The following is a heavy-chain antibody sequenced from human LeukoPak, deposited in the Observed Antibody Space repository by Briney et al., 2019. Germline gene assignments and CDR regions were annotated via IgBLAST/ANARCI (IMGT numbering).Heavy chain of an antibody. CDR3: ARDGLEYSSSSGENY. V-gene: IGHV3-30*02. D-gene: IGHD6-6*01. CDR1: GFTFSIYA. CDR2: IRFDGSNE. Sequence: GGSLRLSCAASGFTFSIYALHWVRQAPGKGLEWVAFIRFDGSNEYYADSVKGRFTISRDNSKNTLYLQMNSLRAEDTAVYYCARDGLEYSSSSGENYWGQGTLVTVSS. J-gene: IGHJ4*02.